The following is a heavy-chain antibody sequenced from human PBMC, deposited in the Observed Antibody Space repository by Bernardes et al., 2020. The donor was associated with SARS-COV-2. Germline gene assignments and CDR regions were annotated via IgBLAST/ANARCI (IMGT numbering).Heavy chain of an antibody. CDR2: MNPNSGNT. J-gene: IGHJ4*02. CDR3: ARGRREGPQILAVEISYYFDS. CDR1: GYTFSSYD. D-gene: IGHD6-19*01. Sequence: ASVKVSCKASGYTFSSYDINWVRQATGRGLEWMGWMNPNSGNTGYAQNFQGRVTMTMNTSTSTAYMELSNLKSEDSAVFYCARGRREGPQILAVEISYYFDSWGQGTLVTVSS. V-gene: IGHV1-8*01.